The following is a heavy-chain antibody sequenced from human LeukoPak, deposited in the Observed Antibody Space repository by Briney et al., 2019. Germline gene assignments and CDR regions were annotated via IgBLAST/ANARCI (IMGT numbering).Heavy chain of an antibody. J-gene: IGHJ4*02. CDR2: IYHTGST. V-gene: IGHV4-4*02. CDR3: ARRIQLWPYYFDY. CDR1: GGSISNSDW. Sequence: PSGTLSLTCVVSGGSISNSDWWSWVRQAPGNGLEWIGEIYHTGSTNYNPSLKSRVTISVDKSKNQFSLKVTSVTAADTAVYYCARRIQLWPYYFDYWGQGTLVTVSS. D-gene: IGHD5-18*01.